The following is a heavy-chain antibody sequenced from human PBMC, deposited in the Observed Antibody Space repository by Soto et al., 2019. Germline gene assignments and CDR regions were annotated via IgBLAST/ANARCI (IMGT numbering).Heavy chain of an antibody. Sequence: GSLRLSCAASGFIFNNYWMHCVRQAPGKGLVGVARINGDGTTTYVDSVKGRFTISRDNAKSMVYLQMNSLRAEDTAMYYCGRGSGPRGRPYWGQGISVTVS. CDR3: GRGSGPRGRPY. D-gene: IGHD6-25*01. V-gene: IGHV3-74*01. CDR2: INGDGTT. CDR1: GFIFNNYW. J-gene: IGHJ4*02.